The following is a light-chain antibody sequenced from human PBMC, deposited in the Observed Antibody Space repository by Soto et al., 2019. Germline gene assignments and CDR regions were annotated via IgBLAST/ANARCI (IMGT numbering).Light chain of an antibody. Sequence: EIILTQSPGTLSLSPGERVTLSCRASQSVSSNYLAWYQQKPGQAPRLLIYGASSRATGIPDRFSGSGSRTDFTLTISRLEPEDFAVYYCQQYGDSPRTFGQGTKVDIK. J-gene: IGKJ1*01. CDR2: GAS. CDR1: QSVSSNY. CDR3: QQYGDSPRT. V-gene: IGKV3-20*01.